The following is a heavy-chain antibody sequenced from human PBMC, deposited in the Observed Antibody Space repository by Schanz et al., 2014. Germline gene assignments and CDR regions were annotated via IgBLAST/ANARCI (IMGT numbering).Heavy chain of an antibody. CDR1: GFTFSSSG. V-gene: IGHV3-30*02. J-gene: IGHJ4*02. CDR3: AKDEGYNYGYIFDY. Sequence: QVQLVESGGGVVQPGGSLRLSCAASGFTFSSSGMHWVRQAPGKGLEWVAFIPSDESNKYSLDSGKGRFTISRDNSRETMFLQMNTSRLDEAAVYYCAKDEGYNYGYIFDYWGQGTLVTVSS. D-gene: IGHD5-18*01. CDR2: IPSDESNK.